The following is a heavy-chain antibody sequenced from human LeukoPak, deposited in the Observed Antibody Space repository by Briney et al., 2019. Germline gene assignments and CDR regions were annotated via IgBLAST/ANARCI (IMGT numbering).Heavy chain of an antibody. D-gene: IGHD3-10*01. CDR3: ARDTSVGSGMQY. CDR1: GGPLSTYT. V-gene: IGHV4-59*01. Sequence: SQTLSLTCSVSGGPLSTYTWSWVRQSPGKGLEWIGYIYHGGTTNYSPSLKSRATISAHTARNQFSLRLRSVTAADTAIYYCARDTSVGSGMQYWGQGTLVSVSS. J-gene: IGHJ4*02. CDR2: IYHGGTT.